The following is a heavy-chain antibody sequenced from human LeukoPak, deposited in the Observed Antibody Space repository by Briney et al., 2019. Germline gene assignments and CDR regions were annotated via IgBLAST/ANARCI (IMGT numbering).Heavy chain of an antibody. J-gene: IGHJ5*02. Sequence: SVKVSCKASGGTFSSYAISWVRQPPGQGLEWMGRIIPIFGTANYAQKFQGRVTITTDESTSTAYMELSSLRSEDTDVYYCARDNYAGANWFDPWGQGTLVTVSS. CDR1: GGTFSSYA. D-gene: IGHD1-7*01. CDR2: IIPIFGTA. CDR3: ARDNYAGANWFDP. V-gene: IGHV1-69*05.